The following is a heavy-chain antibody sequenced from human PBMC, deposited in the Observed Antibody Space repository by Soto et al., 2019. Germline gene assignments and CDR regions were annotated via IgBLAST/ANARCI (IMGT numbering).Heavy chain of an antibody. V-gene: IGHV1-18*01. CDR2: ISAYNGNT. J-gene: IGHJ5*02. Sequence: QVQLVQSGAEVKKPGASVKVSCKASGYTFTSYGISWVRQAPGQGLEWMGWISAYNGNTNHAQKLQGRVTMTTDTSTNAAYMERRSLRSDDTAVYYCARAWGYSYGFDPWGQGALVTVSS. CDR1: GYTFTSYG. D-gene: IGHD5-18*01. CDR3: ARAWGYSYGFDP.